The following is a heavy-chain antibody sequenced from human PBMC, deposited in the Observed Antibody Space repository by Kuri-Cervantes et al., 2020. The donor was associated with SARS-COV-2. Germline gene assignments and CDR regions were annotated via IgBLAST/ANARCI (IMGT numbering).Heavy chain of an antibody. CDR1: GFTFSGHW. CDR3: ARDGLRWLQSYWYFDL. D-gene: IGHD5-24*01. Sequence: GESLKISCAASGFTFSGHWIHWVRQAPGKGLVWVSRINPDGSYTNNADSVKGRFTISRDNSKNTLYLQMNSLRAEDTAVYYCARDGLRWLQSYWYFDLWGRGTLVTVSS. CDR2: INPDGSYT. V-gene: IGHV3-74*01. J-gene: IGHJ2*01.